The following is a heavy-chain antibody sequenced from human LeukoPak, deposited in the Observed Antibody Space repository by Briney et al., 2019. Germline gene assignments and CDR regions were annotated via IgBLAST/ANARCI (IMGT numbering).Heavy chain of an antibody. Sequence: PGGSLRLSCVASEFTLTGHWMEWVRQGPGKGLASVAFMNNDGTTTTYADSVKGRFTISRDNAKNSLYLQMNSLRAEDTAVYYCARDERMVRGLYYYYYMDVWGKGTTVTVSS. CDR3: ARDERMVRGLYYYYYMDV. J-gene: IGHJ6*03. CDR2: MNNDGTTT. V-gene: IGHV3-74*01. D-gene: IGHD3-10*01. CDR1: EFTLTGHW.